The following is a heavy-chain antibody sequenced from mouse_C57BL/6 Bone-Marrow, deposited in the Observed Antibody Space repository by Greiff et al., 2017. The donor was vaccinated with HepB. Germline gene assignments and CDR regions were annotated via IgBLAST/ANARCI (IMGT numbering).Heavy chain of an antibody. CDR2: IYPGSGNT. Sequence: VQLQQSGPELVKPGASVKISCKASGYSFTSYYIHWVKQRPGQGLEWIGWIYPGSGNTKYNEKFKGKATLTADTSSSTAYMQLSSLTSEDSAVYYCASNYVSYYYAMDYWGQGTSVTVSS. J-gene: IGHJ4*01. CDR3: ASNYVSYYYAMDY. CDR1: GYSFTSYY. V-gene: IGHV1-66*01. D-gene: IGHD2-1*01.